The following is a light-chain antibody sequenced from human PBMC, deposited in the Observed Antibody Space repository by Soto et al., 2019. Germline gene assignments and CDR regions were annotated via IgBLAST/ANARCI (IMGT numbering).Light chain of an antibody. CDR2: GAS. CDR3: QQYNNWPRT. CDR1: QSVSSY. J-gene: IGKJ1*01. Sequence: EIVLTQSPGTLSLSPGERATLNCRASQSVSSYLAWYQQKPGQAPRLLIYGASTRDTGIPARFSGSGSGTEFTLTVSRLQSEDFAVYYCQQYNNWPRTFGQGTKVDI. V-gene: IGKV3-15*01.